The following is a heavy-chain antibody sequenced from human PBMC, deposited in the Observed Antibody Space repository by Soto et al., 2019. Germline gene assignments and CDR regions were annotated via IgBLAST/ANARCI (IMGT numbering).Heavy chain of an antibody. CDR3: AKGGGYSYGYFYNWFDP. Sequence: GGSLRLSCAASGFTVSSYARSWVRQAPGKGLEWVSAISGSGGSTYYADSVKGRFTISRDNSKNTLYLQMNSLRAEDTAVYYCAKGGGYSYGYFYNWFDPWGQGTLVTVSS. D-gene: IGHD5-18*01. J-gene: IGHJ5*02. CDR2: ISGSGGST. CDR1: GFTVSSYA. V-gene: IGHV3-23*01.